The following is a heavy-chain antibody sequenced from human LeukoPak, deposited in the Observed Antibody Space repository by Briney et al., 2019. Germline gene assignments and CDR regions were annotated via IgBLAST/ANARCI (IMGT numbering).Heavy chain of an antibody. J-gene: IGHJ1*01. V-gene: IGHV4-34*01. Sequence: SETLSLTCAVFGGSFSGYYWNWIRQPPGKGLEWIGQINPSRNTNYNPSLKSRVTISVDTSKNQFSLKLSSVTAADTAVYYCARDYRLTQIQDWGQGTLVTVSS. CDR3: ARDYRLTQIQD. CDR2: INPSRNT. CDR1: GGSFSGYY. D-gene: IGHD3-10*01.